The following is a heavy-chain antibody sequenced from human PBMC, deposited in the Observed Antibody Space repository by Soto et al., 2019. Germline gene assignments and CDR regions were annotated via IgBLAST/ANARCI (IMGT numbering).Heavy chain of an antibody. CDR3: ARLGQQLVRGYYYGMDV. CDR2: TYPGDSDT. J-gene: IGHJ6*02. D-gene: IGHD6-13*01. V-gene: IGHV5-51*01. CDR1: GYSFTSYW. Sequence: GESLKISCKGSGYSFTSYWIGWVRQMPGKGLEWMGITYPGDSDTRYSPSFQGQVTISADKSISTAYLQWSSLKASDTAMYYCARLGQQLVRGYYYGMDVWGQGTTVTVSS.